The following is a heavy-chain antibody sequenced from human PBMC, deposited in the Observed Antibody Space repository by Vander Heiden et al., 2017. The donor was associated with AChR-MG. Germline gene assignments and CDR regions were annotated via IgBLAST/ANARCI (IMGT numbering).Heavy chain of an antibody. CDR2: MNPNRGNT. CDR1: GSTFTSSD. Sequence: QVQLVQSGSEVKKPGASVTVSCKASGSTFTSSDINWVRPATGQGLEWMGWMNPNRGNTGYAQKFQGRVTMTRNTSISTAYMELSSLRSEDTAVYYCARVDSSRGRDYGMDVWGQGTMVTVSS. J-gene: IGHJ6*02. CDR3: ARVDSSRGRDYGMDV. D-gene: IGHD6-13*01. V-gene: IGHV1-8*01.